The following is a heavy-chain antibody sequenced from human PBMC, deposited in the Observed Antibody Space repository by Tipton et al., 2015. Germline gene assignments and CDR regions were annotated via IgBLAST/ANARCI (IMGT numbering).Heavy chain of an antibody. V-gene: IGHV3-74*01. D-gene: IGHD1-26*01. CDR1: GFTFRSSW. J-gene: IGHJ5*02. CDR2: MNTDGTNI. CDR3: ARSIGWGYDP. Sequence: SLRLSCAASGFTFRSSWMAWVRQVPGKGLLWVSLMNTDGTNIGHADSVKGRFIISRDNAKNTLYLEMNSLRVEDTAVYYCARSIGWGYDPWGQGTLVTVSS.